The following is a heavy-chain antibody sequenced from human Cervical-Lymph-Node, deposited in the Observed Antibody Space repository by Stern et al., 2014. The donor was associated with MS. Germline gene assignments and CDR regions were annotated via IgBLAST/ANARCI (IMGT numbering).Heavy chain of an antibody. D-gene: IGHD3-9*01. Sequence: VQLVESGPEVMQPGSSVKVSCKASGGSFSSYDVSWVRQAPGQGLEWMGRIITLYGSTNYADHLQGRVTITADESTTTVHMQLSSLRSDDTAVYYCVLTGYYPYWGQGTLVTVSS. CDR1: GGSFSSYD. V-gene: IGHV1-69*01. CDR3: VLTGYYPY. CDR2: IITLYGST. J-gene: IGHJ4*02.